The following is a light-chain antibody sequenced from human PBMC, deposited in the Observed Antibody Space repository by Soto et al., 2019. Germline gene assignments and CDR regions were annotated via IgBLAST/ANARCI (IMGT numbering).Light chain of an antibody. CDR1: QSVSSN. J-gene: IGKJ5*01. V-gene: IGKV3-15*01. CDR3: QQYNNWPPIT. Sequence: EIVMTQSPATLSVSPRERVTLSSGASQSVSSNLAWYQQKPGQAPRLLLYGASPRATGIPTRFSGRGSGTEFTLTISSLQSEDFAVYDCQQYNNWPPITVGQGTRLEI. CDR2: GAS.